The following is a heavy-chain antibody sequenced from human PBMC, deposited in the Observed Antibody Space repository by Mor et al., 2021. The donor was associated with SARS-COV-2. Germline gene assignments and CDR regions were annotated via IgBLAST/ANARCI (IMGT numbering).Heavy chain of an antibody. J-gene: IGHJ4*02. CDR3: ARGHLHILTGYYVPYYFDH. Sequence: VAIISSDGTNEEYADPVKGRFTISRDNSKNTLFLQMSSLRPEDTAVYYCARGHLHILTGYYVPYYFDHWGQGTLVTVSS. D-gene: IGHD3-9*01. CDR2: ISSDGTNE. V-gene: IGHV3-30*15.